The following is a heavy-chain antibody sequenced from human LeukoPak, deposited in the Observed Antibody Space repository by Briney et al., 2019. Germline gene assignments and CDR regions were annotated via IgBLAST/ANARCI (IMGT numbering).Heavy chain of an antibody. CDR2: IKSKTDGGAI. CDR1: GFTFSTYW. V-gene: IGHV3-15*01. Sequence: GVSLRLSCAASGFTFSTYWMTWVRQAPGKGLEWVGRIKSKTDGGAIDYAAPVKGRFSISRDDSKDTMFLQMNNLKSDDTAVYYCATHIPWDIWGPGTMVTVSS. CDR3: ATHIPWDI. D-gene: IGHD2-21*01. J-gene: IGHJ3*02.